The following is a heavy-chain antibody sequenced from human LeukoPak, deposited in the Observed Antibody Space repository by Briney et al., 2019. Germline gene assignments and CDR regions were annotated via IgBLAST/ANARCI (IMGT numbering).Heavy chain of an antibody. D-gene: IGHD3-22*01. CDR3: ARHVTESYNDSSGYEIEAQHLFDF. CDR2: MYYSGDLFYSGRT. J-gene: IGHJ4*02. Sequence: SETLSLTCTVSGASISSMSYYWGWIRQPPGKGLEWIGSMYYSGDLFYSGRTYYNPALKSRLTISVDTSKNQFSLKLSSVAAADTAVYYCARHVTESYNDSSGYEIEAQHLFDFWGQGTLVTVSS. V-gene: IGHV4-39*01. CDR1: GASISSMSYY.